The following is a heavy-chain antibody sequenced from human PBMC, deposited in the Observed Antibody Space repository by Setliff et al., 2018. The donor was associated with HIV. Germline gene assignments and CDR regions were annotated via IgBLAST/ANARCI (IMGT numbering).Heavy chain of an antibody. D-gene: IGHD3-16*01. CDR3: ARVSTDYVWGSFLSSGPYYFDF. Sequence: LSLTCTVSGDSITSGTYYWSWIRQPAGMRLEWIGHISTSGTTNYNPSLKSRVTMSADTSKSQFSLKLTSVTAADTAAYFCARVSTDYVWGSFLSSGPYYFDFWGQGALVTVS. CDR2: ISTSGTT. V-gene: IGHV4-61*09. J-gene: IGHJ4*02. CDR1: GDSITSGTYY.